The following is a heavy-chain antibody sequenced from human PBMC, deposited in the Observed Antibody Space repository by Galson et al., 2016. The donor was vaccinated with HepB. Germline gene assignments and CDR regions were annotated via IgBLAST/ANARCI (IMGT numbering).Heavy chain of an antibody. CDR3: ATPRDSSGSHFPPRD. D-gene: IGHD1-26*01. CDR1: GFTFSDFG. Sequence: SLRLSCAASGFTFSDFGMHWVRQAPGKGLEWLAVISCDGSHKYYADSVKGRFTISRDSSKNTLFLQMNSLRAEDTAVYYCATPRDSSGSHFPPRDWGQGTLVTVSS. CDR2: ISCDGSHK. J-gene: IGHJ4*02. V-gene: IGHV3-30*03.